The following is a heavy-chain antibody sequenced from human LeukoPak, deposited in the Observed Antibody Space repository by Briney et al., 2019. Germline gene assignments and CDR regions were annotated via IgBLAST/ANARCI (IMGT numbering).Heavy chain of an antibody. D-gene: IGHD5-18*01. J-gene: IGHJ5*02. CDR2: INHSGST. CDR3: ARGQGPRGYSYGYYFSPRFDP. V-gene: IGHV4-34*01. CDR1: GGSFSGYY. Sequence: SETLSLTCAVYGGSFSGYYWSWIRQPPGKGLEWIGKINHSGSTNYNPSLKSRVTISVDTSKNQFSLKLSSVTAADTAVYYCARGQGPRGYSYGYYFSPRFDPWGQGTLVTVSS.